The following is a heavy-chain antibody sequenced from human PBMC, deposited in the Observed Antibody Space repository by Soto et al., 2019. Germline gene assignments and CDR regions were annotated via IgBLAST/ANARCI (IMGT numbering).Heavy chain of an antibody. CDR3: ARDRRGAAIYYYYVMDV. D-gene: IGHD6-13*01. V-gene: IGHV1-69*13. CDR2: IIPIFGTA. J-gene: IGHJ6*02. Sequence: SVKVSCKASGGTFSSYAISWVRQAPGQGLEWMGGIIPIFGTANYAQKFQGRVTITADESTSTAYMELSSLRSEETAVYYCARDRRGAAIYYYYVMDVWGPGPTVTLSS. CDR1: GGTFSSYA.